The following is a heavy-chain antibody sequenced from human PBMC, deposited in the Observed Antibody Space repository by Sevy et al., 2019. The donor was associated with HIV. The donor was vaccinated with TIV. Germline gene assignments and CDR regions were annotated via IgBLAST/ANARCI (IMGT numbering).Heavy chain of an antibody. D-gene: IGHD3-22*01. CDR1: GFTVSSTY. J-gene: IGHJ4*02. V-gene: IGHV3-53*01. CDR2: IFSGGVT. Sequence: GGSLRLSCAASGFTVSSTYMSWVRQAPGKGLEWVSVIFSGGVTYYADSVKGRFTVSRDNSKNTLYLQMNSLRAEDTAVYFCSREGVYDSSGYDYWGQVTLVTVSS. CDR3: SREGVYDSSGYDY.